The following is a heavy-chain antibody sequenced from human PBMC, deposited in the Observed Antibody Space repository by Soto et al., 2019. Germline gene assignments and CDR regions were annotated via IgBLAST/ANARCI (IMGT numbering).Heavy chain of an antibody. CDR3: ARGDTVTTFYFDY. J-gene: IGHJ4*02. CDR2: ISYDGSNK. CDR1: GFTFSSYA. V-gene: IGHV3-30-3*01. D-gene: IGHD4-17*01. Sequence: GGSLRLSCAASGFTFSSYAMHWVRQAPGKGLEWVAVISYDGSNKYYADSVKGRFTISRDNSKNTLYLQMNSLRAEDTAVYYGARGDTVTTFYFDYWGQGTLVTVSS.